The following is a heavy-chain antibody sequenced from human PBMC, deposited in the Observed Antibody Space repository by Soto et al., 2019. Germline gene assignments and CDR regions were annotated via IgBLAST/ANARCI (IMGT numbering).Heavy chain of an antibody. CDR2: ISAYNGNT. Sequence: ASVKVSFKASGYTFTIYGISWVRQAPGQGLEWMGWISAYNGNTNYAQKLQGRVTMTTDTSTSTAYMELRSLRSDDTAVYYCARVGIFGVVTAFDYWGQGTLVTVSS. CDR1: GYTFTIYG. CDR3: ARVGIFGVVTAFDY. J-gene: IGHJ4*02. D-gene: IGHD3-3*01. V-gene: IGHV1-18*04.